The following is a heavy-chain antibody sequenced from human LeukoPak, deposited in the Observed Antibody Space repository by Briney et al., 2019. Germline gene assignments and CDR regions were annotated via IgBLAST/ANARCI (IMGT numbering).Heavy chain of an antibody. CDR2: IHYSGST. CDR3: ARLGLCSDGSCYGHWFDP. CDR1: GGSISSYY. D-gene: IGHD2-15*01. J-gene: IGHJ5*02. V-gene: IGHV4-59*08. Sequence: PSETLSLTCTVSGGSISSYYWSWIRQPPGKGLEWIGYIHYSGSTNYNPSLKSRVTISVDTSKNQFSLKLSSVTAADTAVYYCARLGLCSDGSCYGHWFDPWGQGTLVTVSS.